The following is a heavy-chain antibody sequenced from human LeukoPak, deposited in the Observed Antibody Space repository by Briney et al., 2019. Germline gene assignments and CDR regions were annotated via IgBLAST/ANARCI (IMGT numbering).Heavy chain of an antibody. V-gene: IGHV3-21*01. CDR3: ARVHCSGGGCYQRNDGLEI. CDR2: ISVDSNYL. CDR1: GFTFNTYS. Sequence: GGSLRLSCAASGFTFNTYSMNWVRQAPGKGLEWISSISVDSNYLYYVDSLRGRFTVSRDNTKNSLYLQMSRLRAEDTAVYYCARVHCSGGGCYQRNDGLEIWGQGTVVTVSS. J-gene: IGHJ3*02. D-gene: IGHD2-15*01.